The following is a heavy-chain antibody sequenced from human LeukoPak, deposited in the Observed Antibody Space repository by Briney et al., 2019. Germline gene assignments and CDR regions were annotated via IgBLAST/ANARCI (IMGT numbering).Heavy chain of an antibody. CDR2: IYYSGST. Sequence: SETLSLTCTVSGGSISSSSYYWGWIRQPPGKGLEWIGSIYYSGSTYYNPSLKSRVTISVDTSKNQFSLKLSSVTAADTAVYYCAREGLSYCGGDFYPWGQGTLVTVSS. CDR3: AREGLSYCGGDFYP. J-gene: IGHJ5*02. V-gene: IGHV4-39*02. D-gene: IGHD2-21*02. CDR1: GGSISSSSYY.